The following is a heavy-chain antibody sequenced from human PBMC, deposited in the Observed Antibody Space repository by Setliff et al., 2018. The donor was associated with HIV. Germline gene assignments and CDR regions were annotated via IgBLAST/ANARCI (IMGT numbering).Heavy chain of an antibody. Sequence: SLRLSCAASGFTFDDFAMHWVRLAPGKGLEWVSGISWNSGSTGYADSVRGRFTISRDNAKNSLYLQMNSLRAEDTALYYCAKDHGLVPLGEFDYWGQGTLVTVSS. CDR1: GFTFDDFA. J-gene: IGHJ4*02. CDR2: ISWNSGST. V-gene: IGHV3-9*01. CDR3: AKDHGLVPLGEFDY. D-gene: IGHD3-16*01.